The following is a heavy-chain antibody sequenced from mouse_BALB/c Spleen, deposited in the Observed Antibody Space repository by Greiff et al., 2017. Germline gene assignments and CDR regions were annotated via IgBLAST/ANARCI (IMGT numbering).Heavy chain of an antibody. Sequence: EVKLVESGGGLVKPGGSLKLSCAASGFTFSSYAMSWVRQTPEKRLEWVASISSGGSTYYPDSVKGRFTISRDNARNILYLQMSSLRSEDTAMYYCARSPLPTATLDWYFDVWGAGTTVTVSS. CDR2: ISSGGST. D-gene: IGHD1-2*01. CDR3: ARSPLPTATLDWYFDV. J-gene: IGHJ1*01. V-gene: IGHV5-6-5*01. CDR1: GFTFSSYA.